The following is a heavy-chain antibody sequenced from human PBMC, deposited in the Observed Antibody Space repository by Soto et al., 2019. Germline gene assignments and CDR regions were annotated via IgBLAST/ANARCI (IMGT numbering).Heavy chain of an antibody. CDR1: GFPFSSYD. CDR2: IKAGGDT. V-gene: IGHV3-13*01. J-gene: IGHJ5*02. D-gene: IGHD3-10*01. CDR3: ARDRSRSWFDP. Sequence: VQLVESGGGLVQPGGSLRLSCAASGFPFSSYDMHWVRQAAGKGLEWVSGIKAGGDTYYPDSVKGRFTISRDNGKNSLYLQMNSLRDEDTAVCYCARDRSRSWFDPWGQGTLVTVSS.